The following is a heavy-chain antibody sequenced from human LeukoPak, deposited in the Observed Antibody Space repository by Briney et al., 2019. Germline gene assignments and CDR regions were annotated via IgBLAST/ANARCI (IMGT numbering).Heavy chain of an antibody. CDR3: AKDRYSSGWSVSPKGFAIDY. CDR2: ISSSGRTI. Sequence: GGSLRLSCSASGFTFSDYYMSWIRPAPGKGLEWVSYISSSGRTIYYADSVKGRFTISRDNAKNSLYLQMNSLRAEDTAVYYCAKDRYSSGWSVSPKGFAIDYWGQGTLVTVSS. V-gene: IGHV3-11*04. J-gene: IGHJ4*02. CDR1: GFTFSDYY. D-gene: IGHD6-19*01.